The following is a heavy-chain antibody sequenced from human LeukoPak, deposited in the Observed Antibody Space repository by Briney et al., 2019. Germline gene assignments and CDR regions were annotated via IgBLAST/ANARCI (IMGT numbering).Heavy chain of an antibody. Sequence: SETLSLTCTVSGGSISSYYWSWIRQPPGKGLEWIGYIYYSGSTNYNPSLKSRVTISVDTSKNQFSLKLSSVTAADTAVYYCARSTSDSSGYYEDYWGQGTLVTVSS. CDR1: GGSISSYY. V-gene: IGHV4-59*12. CDR3: ARSTSDSSGYYEDY. J-gene: IGHJ4*02. CDR2: IYYSGST. D-gene: IGHD3-22*01.